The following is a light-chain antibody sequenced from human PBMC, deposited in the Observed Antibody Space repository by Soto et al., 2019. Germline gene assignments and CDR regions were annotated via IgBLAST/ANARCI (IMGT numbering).Light chain of an antibody. J-gene: IGKJ1*01. CDR3: QQYGSRPWT. V-gene: IGKV3-20*01. CDR2: GAS. CDR1: QSVGSTS. Sequence: EIVLTQSPGTLSLSPGEIATICCRDSQSVGSTSLAWYQQRPGQAPRALLYGASSRATGIPDRFDGSRSGTDCTLTISRLEPEDVAVYYCQQYGSRPWTLGQGTKVDI.